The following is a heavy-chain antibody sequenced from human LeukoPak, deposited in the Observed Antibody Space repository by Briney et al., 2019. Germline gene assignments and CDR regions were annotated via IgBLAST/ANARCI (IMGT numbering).Heavy chain of an antibody. J-gene: IGHJ4*02. CDR3: ARGGYCSSTSCFANDY. CDR2: ISSNGGST. Sequence: GGSLRISCAASGFTFSSYAMHWARQAPGKGLEYVSAISSNGGSTYYANSVKGRFTISRDNSKNTLYLQMGSLRAEDMAVYYCARGGYCSSTSCFANDYWGQGTLVTVSS. CDR1: GFTFSSYA. V-gene: IGHV3-64*01. D-gene: IGHD2-2*01.